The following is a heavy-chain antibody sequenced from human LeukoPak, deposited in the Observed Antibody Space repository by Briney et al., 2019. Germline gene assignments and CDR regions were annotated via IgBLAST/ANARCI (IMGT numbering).Heavy chain of an antibody. Sequence: ASVKVSCKVCGYTLSDLAMHGVGQAPGKGLEWMGGLDPEGGEAIYAQPLQGRVTMTDDTSSDTAYMVLSRLRSEDTAVYYCATRNFGDYGAFDIWGQGTMVTVSS. CDR3: ATRNFGDYGAFDI. J-gene: IGHJ3*02. V-gene: IGHV1-24*01. D-gene: IGHD4-17*01. CDR1: GYTLSDLA. CDR2: LDPEGGEA.